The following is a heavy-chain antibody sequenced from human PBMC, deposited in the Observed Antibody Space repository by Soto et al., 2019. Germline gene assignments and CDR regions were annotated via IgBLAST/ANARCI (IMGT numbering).Heavy chain of an antibody. CDR1: GGSISSSSYY. J-gene: IGHJ5*02. Sequence: SETLSLTCTVSGGSISSSSYYWGWIRQPPGKGLEWIGSIYYSGSTYYNPSLKSRVTISVDTSKSQFSLKLSSVTAADTAVYYCARTGRSYDFWSGYYSNWFDPWGQGTLVTFSS. V-gene: IGHV4-39*01. D-gene: IGHD3-3*01. CDR2: IYYSGST. CDR3: ARTGRSYDFWSGYYSNWFDP.